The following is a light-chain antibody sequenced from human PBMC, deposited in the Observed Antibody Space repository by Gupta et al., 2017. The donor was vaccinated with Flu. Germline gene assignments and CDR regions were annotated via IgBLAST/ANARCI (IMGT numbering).Light chain of an antibody. CDR2: QVS. CDR3: RQSAHWPPFT. CDR1: QSLIYMNGNIF. Sequence: DVVLTQSPLSLPVTIRQPASISCRSSQSLIYMNGNIFLNWFNQRPGQAPRRLIYQVSHRDSGVTDRFSGSGYDIYLALKISSGEEEDVGVYYCRQSAHWPPFTFGQGTKLDIK. V-gene: IGKV2-30*01. J-gene: IGKJ2*01.